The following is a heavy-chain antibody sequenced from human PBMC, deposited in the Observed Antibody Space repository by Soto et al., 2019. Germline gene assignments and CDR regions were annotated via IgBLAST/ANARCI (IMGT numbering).Heavy chain of an antibody. D-gene: IGHD6-6*01. CDR1: GFTFTDYY. CDR2: ISNSGSTI. J-gene: IGHJ6*02. CDR3: ARDGSSSSSYYNYYGMDT. Sequence: QVQLVESGGGLVKPGGSLRLSCAASGFTFTDYYMSWIRQSPGKGLEWVSYISNSGSTIYYADSVKGRFTISRDNAKNSLYLQMSSLRAEDTAVYYCARDGSSSSSYYNYYGMDTWGQGTTVTVS. V-gene: IGHV3-11*01.